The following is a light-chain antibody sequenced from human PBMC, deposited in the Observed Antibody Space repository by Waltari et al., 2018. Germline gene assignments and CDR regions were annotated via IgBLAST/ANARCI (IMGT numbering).Light chain of an antibody. V-gene: IGKV1-12*01. Sequence: DIKMTQSPASVSASVGDRVTITCRASQGISNWLAWYQQKTVKAPKLLIYGASSLQTGVPERFSGSGSGTEFTLTISSLQPEDFATYYCQQASSFPITFGPGTKVEIK. CDR2: GAS. J-gene: IGKJ3*01. CDR3: QQASSFPIT. CDR1: QGISNW.